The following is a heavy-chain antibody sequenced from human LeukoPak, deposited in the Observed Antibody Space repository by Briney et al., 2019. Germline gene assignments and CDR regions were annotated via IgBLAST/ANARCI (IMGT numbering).Heavy chain of an antibody. J-gene: IGHJ4*02. CDR3: ARDEPMNNGDLDY. Sequence: PGGSLRLSCAASGFTFSSYGMHWVRQAPGKGLEWVAVISYDGSNKYYADSVKGRFTISRDNSKNTLYLQMNSLRAEDTAVYYCARDEPMNNGDLDYWGQGTLVTVSS. CDR1: GFTFSSYG. D-gene: IGHD1/OR15-1a*01. CDR2: ISYDGSNK. V-gene: IGHV3-30*03.